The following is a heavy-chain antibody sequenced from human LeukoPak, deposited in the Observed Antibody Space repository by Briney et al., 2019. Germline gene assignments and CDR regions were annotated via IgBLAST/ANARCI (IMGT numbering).Heavy chain of an antibody. D-gene: IGHD4-17*01. CDR1: GFTVSSNY. Sequence: GGSLRLSCAASGFTVSSNYMSWVRQAPGKGLEWVSVIYSGGSTYYADSVKGRFTISRDNSKNTLYLQMNSLRAEDTAVYYCARGDTVTTFLFDYWGQGTLVTVSS. CDR3: ARGDTVTTFLFDY. V-gene: IGHV3-53*01. J-gene: IGHJ4*02. CDR2: IYSGGST.